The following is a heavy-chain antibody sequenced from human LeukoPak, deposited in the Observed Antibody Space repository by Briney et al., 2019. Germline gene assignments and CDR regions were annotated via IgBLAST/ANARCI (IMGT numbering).Heavy chain of an antibody. CDR2: ISSSSSYI. V-gene: IGHV3-21*01. Sequence: GGSLRLSCAASGFTFSSYSMNWVRQAPGKGLEWVSSISSSSSYIYYADSVKGRFTISRDNAKNSQYLQMNSLRAEDTAVYYCAKAVGWFDPWGQGTLVTVSS. CDR1: GFTFSSYS. J-gene: IGHJ5*02. CDR3: AKAVGWFDP.